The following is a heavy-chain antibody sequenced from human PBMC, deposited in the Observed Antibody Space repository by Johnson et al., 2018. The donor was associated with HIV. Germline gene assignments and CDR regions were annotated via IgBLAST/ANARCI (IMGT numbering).Heavy chain of an antibody. CDR3: ARGPPYYDSSGGYAFDI. D-gene: IGHD3-22*01. CDR2: IGTAGDT. Sequence: VQLVESGGGLVQPGESLRLSCAASGFTFNNYDMHWVRRATGKGLAWVSAIGTAGDTYYPDSVKGRFTISRENAKNSLYLQMNSLRAGDTAVYYCARGPPYYDSSGGYAFDIWGQGTVVAVSS. V-gene: IGHV3-13*01. CDR1: GFTFNNYD. J-gene: IGHJ3*02.